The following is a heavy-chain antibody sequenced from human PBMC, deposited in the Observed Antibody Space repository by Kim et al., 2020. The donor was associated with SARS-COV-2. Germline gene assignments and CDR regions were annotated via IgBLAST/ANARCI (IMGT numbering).Heavy chain of an antibody. D-gene: IGHD6-19*01. CDR1: GGSISSSSYY. J-gene: IGHJ5*02. Sequence: SETLSLTCTVSGGSISSSSYYWGWIRQPPGKGLEWIGSIYYSGSTYYNPSLKSRVTISVDTSKNQFSLKLSSVTAADTAVYYCARQSSSGWYTFNWFDPWGQGTLVTVSS. V-gene: IGHV4-39*01. CDR2: IYYSGST. CDR3: ARQSSSGWYTFNWFDP.